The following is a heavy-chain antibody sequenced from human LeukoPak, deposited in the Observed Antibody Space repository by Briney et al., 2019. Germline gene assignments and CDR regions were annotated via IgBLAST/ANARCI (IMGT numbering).Heavy chain of an antibody. CDR3: ARGRRGGDIVVVPANWFDP. Sequence: SETLSLTCAVYGGSFSGYCWSWIRQPPGKGLEWIGEINHSGSTNYNPSLKSRVTISVDTSKNQFSLKLSSVTAADTAVYYCARGRRGGDIVVVPANWFDPWGQGTLVTVSS. V-gene: IGHV4-34*01. CDR1: GGSFSGYC. D-gene: IGHD2-2*01. CDR2: INHSGST. J-gene: IGHJ5*02.